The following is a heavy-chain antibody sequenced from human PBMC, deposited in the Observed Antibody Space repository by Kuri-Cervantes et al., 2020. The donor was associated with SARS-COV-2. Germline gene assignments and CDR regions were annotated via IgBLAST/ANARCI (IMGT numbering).Heavy chain of an antibody. CDR3: ARTGDRGYYFDY. J-gene: IGHJ4*02. Sequence: GESLKISCAASGFTFSSYGMHWVRQAPGKGLEWVAFIRYDGSNKYYADSVKGRFTISRDNSKNTLYLQMNSLRAEDTAVYYCARTGDRGYYFDYWGQGTLVTVSS. CDR2: IRYDGSNK. V-gene: IGHV3-30*02. CDR1: GFTFSSYG. D-gene: IGHD7-27*01.